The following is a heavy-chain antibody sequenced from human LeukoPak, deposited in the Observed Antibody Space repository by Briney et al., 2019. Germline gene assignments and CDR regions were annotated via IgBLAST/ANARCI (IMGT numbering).Heavy chain of an antibody. CDR2: MSANSFSI. V-gene: IGHV3-21*01. CDR1: GFTFSICS. D-gene: IGHD7-27*01. Sequence: GGSLRLSCAASGFTFSICSMNWVRQAPGKGLEWVSSMSANSFSIHYGESVKGRFTISRDNAKNSLHLQMNSLRVEDTGIYYCAREAPGDEAFDIWGQGTMVTVSS. J-gene: IGHJ3*02. CDR3: AREAPGDEAFDI.